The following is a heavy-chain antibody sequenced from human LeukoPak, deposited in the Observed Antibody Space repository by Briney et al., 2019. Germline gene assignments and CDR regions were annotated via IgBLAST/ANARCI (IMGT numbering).Heavy chain of an antibody. CDR1: GYTLTELS. Sequence: GASVTVSCKVSGYTLTELSMHWVRQAPGKGLEWMGGFDPEDGETIYAQKFQGRVTMTEDTSTDTAYMELSSLRSEDTAVYYCATPQGYSSSWYFDYWGQGTLVTVSS. CDR3: ATPQGYSSSWYFDY. J-gene: IGHJ4*02. V-gene: IGHV1-24*01. CDR2: FDPEDGET. D-gene: IGHD6-13*01.